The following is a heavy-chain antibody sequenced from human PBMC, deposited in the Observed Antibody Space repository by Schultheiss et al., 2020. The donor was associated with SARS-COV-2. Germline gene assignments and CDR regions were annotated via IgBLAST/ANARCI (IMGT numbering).Heavy chain of an antibody. CDR2: INHSGST. D-gene: IGHD2-2*01. Sequence: SETLSLTCTVSGGSISSYYWSWIRQPPGKGLEWIGEINHSGSTNYNPSLKSRVTISVDTSKNQFSLKLSSVTAADTAVYYCARKGCSSTSCYSAYAFDIWGQGTMVTVSS. J-gene: IGHJ3*02. V-gene: IGHV4-34*01. CDR1: GGSISSYY. CDR3: ARKGCSSTSCYSAYAFDI.